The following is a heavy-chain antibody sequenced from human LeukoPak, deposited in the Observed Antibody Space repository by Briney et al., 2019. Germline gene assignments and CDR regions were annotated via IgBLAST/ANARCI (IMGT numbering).Heavy chain of an antibody. Sequence: PSETLSLTCTVSGGSISSSSYYWGWIRQPPGNGLEWIGSIYYSGSTYYNPSLKSRVTISVDTSKNQFSLKLSSVTAADTGVYYCARVPDPYDYFDYWGQGTLVTVSS. V-gene: IGHV4-39*07. D-gene: IGHD2-2*01. CDR3: ARVPDPYDYFDY. J-gene: IGHJ4*02. CDR1: GGSISSSSYY. CDR2: IYYSGST.